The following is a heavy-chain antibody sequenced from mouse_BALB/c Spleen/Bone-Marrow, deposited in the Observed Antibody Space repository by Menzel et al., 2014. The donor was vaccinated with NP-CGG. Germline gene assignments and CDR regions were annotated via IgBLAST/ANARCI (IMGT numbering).Heavy chain of an antibody. CDR2: ISDGGSYT. D-gene: IGHD1-1*01. J-gene: IGHJ4*01. V-gene: IGHV5-4*02. Sequence: EVKVVESGGGLVKPGGSLKLSCAASGFTFSDYYMYWVRQTPEKRLEWVATISDGGSYTYYPDSVKGRFTISRDNAKNNLYLQMSSLKSEDTVMYYCARYGSSPYAMDYWGQGTSVTVSS. CDR1: GFTFSDYY. CDR3: ARYGSSPYAMDY.